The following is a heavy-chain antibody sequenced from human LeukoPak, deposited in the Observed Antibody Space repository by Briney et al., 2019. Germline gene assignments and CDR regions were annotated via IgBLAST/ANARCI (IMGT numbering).Heavy chain of an antibody. V-gene: IGHV1-69*13. CDR1: GGTFSSYA. Sequence: SVKVSCKASGGTFSSYAISWVRQAPGQGLEWMGGIIPIFGTANYAQKFQGRVAITADESTSTAYMELSSLRSEDTAVYYCAKDPYRVVFATGNYLDPWGQGTLVTVSS. CDR3: AKDPYRVVFATGNYLDP. J-gene: IGHJ5*02. D-gene: IGHD2-15*01. CDR2: IIPIFGTA.